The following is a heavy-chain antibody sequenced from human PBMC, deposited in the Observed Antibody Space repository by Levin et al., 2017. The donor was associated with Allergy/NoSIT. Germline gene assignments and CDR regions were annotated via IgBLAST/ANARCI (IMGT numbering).Heavy chain of an antibody. CDR1: GFTFSSYS. Sequence: PGGSLRLSCAASGFTFSSYSMNWVRQAPGKGLEWVSYISSSSSTIYYADSVKGRFTISRDNAKNSLYLQMNSLRDEDTAVYYCARGLDNYDILTGYDYWGQGTLVTVSS. CDR2: ISSSSSTI. J-gene: IGHJ4*02. V-gene: IGHV3-48*02. D-gene: IGHD3-9*01. CDR3: ARGLDNYDILTGYDY.